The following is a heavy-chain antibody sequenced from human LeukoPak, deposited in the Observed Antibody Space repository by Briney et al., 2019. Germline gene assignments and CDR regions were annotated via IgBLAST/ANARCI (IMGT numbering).Heavy chain of an antibody. CDR2: ISAYNGNT. D-gene: IGHD5-24*01. V-gene: IGHV1-18*01. CDR3: ARDSPGFGRDGYNAYYFDY. Sequence: GASVKVSCKASGYTFTSYGISWVRQAPGQGLEWMGWISAYNGNTNYAQKLQGRVTMTTDTSTSTAYMELRSLRSDDTAVYYCARDSPGFGRDGYNAYYFDYWGQGTLVTVSS. CDR1: GYTFTSYG. J-gene: IGHJ4*02.